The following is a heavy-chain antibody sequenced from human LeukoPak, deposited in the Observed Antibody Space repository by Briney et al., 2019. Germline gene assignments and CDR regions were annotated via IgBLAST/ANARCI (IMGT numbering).Heavy chain of an antibody. CDR1: GFTFSSYS. J-gene: IGHJ4*02. V-gene: IGHV3-23*01. CDR3: ATSPWGAVAAKPLDY. CDR2: ISGSGGST. D-gene: IGHD6-19*01. Sequence: GGSLRLSCAASGFTFSSYSMNWVRQAPGKGLEWVSAISGSGGSTYYADSVKGRFTISRDNSKNTLYLQMNSLRAEDTAVYYCATSPWGAVAAKPLDYWGQGTLVTVSS.